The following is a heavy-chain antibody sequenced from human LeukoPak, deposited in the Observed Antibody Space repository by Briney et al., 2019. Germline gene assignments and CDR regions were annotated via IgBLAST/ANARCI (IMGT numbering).Heavy chain of an antibody. V-gene: IGHV4-39*07. Sequence: SETLSPTCTVSGGSISSSSYYWGWIRQPPGKGLEWIGSIIYSGSTYYNPSLKSPVTLSVDTSQHPFCLKLRSVTAADTAVYYCARGRALALFDLWGQGTLVTVPS. CDR2: IIYSGST. CDR1: GGSISSSSYY. J-gene: IGHJ5*02. CDR3: ARGRALALFDL.